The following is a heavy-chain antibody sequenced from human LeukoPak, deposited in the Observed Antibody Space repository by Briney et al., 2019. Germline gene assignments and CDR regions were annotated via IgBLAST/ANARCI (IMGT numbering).Heavy chain of an antibody. Sequence: SVKVSCKASGGTFSSSAISWVRQAPGQGLEWMGRIIPILGIANYAQKFQGRVTITADKSTSTTYMELGSLRSDDTAVYYCARSFYDPYYFYMDVWGKGTTVTVSS. CDR1: GGTFSSSA. J-gene: IGHJ6*03. CDR2: IIPILGIA. CDR3: ARSFYDPYYFYMDV. V-gene: IGHV1-69*04. D-gene: IGHD3-3*01.